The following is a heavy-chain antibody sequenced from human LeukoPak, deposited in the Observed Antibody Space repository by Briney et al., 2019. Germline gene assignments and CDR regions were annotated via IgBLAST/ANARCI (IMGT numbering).Heavy chain of an antibody. CDR1: GFTFSSYA. CDR2: ISGSGGST. Sequence: GGSLRLSCAASGFTFSSYAMSWVRQAPGKGLKWVSAISGSGGSTYYADSVKGRFTISRDNSKNTLYLQMNSLRAEDTAVYYCAKAYMITFGGVIAHDAFDIWGQGTMVTVSS. V-gene: IGHV3-23*01. CDR3: AKAYMITFGGVIAHDAFDI. J-gene: IGHJ3*02. D-gene: IGHD3-16*02.